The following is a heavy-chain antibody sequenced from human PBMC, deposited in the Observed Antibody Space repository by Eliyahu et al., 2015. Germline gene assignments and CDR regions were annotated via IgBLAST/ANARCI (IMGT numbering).Heavy chain of an antibody. J-gene: IGHJ4*02. Sequence: QLHLQESGPGLVKPSETLSLTXTVSGGSLYSPTYYWGWDRQPPGKGLEFIGNIFYGGTTYYNPSLKSRVTISVDTSKNQFSLKMNSVAAADTAVYYCARLSTYSGYPTYLDYWGQGTLVTVSS. CDR3: ARLSTYSGYPTYLDY. D-gene: IGHD3-22*01. V-gene: IGHV4-39*01. CDR1: GGSLYSPTYY. CDR2: IFYGGTT.